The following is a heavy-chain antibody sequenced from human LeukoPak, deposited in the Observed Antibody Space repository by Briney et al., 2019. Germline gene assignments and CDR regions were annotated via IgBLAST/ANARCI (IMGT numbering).Heavy chain of an antibody. V-gene: IGHV1-18*01. CDR1: GYTFTSYG. Sequence: GASVKVSCKASGYTFTSYGISWVRQAPGQGLEWMGWISAYNGNTNYAQKLQGRVTMTTDISTSTAYMELRSLRSDDTAVYYCARDRIAAAGVNEFDYWGQGTLVTVSS. CDR2: ISAYNGNT. CDR3: ARDRIAAAGVNEFDY. J-gene: IGHJ4*02. D-gene: IGHD6-13*01.